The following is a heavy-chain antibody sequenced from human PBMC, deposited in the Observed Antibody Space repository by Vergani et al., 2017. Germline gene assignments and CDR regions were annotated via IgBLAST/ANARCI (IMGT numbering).Heavy chain of an antibody. D-gene: IGHD5-18*01. V-gene: IGHV3-21*01. Sequence: EVQLVESGGGLVKPGGSLRLSCAASGFTFSSYSMNWVRQAPGKGLEWVSSISSSSSYIYYADSVKGRFTISRDNAKNSLYLQMNSLRAEDTAVYYCARDNTAMVPYYYYCDGMDVWGQGTTVTVSS. CDR2: ISSSSSYI. J-gene: IGHJ6*02. CDR3: ARDNTAMVPYYYYCDGMDV. CDR1: GFTFSSYS.